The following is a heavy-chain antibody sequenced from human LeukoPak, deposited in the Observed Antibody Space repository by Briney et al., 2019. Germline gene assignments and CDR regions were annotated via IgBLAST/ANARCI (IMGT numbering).Heavy chain of an antibody. J-gene: IGHJ4*02. Sequence: SGALSLTCAVSGGSISSSNWWSWVRQPPGKGLEWIGSTYYSGSTYYNPSLKSRVTISVDTSKNQFSLKLSSVTAADTAVYYCASPWDWGQGTLVTVSS. CDR1: GGSISSSNW. CDR3: ASPWD. CDR2: TYYSGST. V-gene: IGHV4-4*02. D-gene: IGHD3-16*01.